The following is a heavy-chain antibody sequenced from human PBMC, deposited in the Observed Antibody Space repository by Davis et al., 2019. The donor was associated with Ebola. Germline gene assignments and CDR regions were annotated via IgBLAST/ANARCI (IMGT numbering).Heavy chain of an antibody. J-gene: IGHJ6*04. CDR3: ARGDGYNWPYYYYGMDV. Sequence: PSETLSLTCTVSGGSISSYYWSWIRQPPGKGLEWIGYIYYSGSTNYNPSLKSRVTISVDTSKNQFSLKLSSVTAADTAVYYCARGDGYNWPYYYYGMDVWGKGTTVTVSS. V-gene: IGHV4-59*01. CDR2: IYYSGST. D-gene: IGHD5-24*01. CDR1: GGSISSYY.